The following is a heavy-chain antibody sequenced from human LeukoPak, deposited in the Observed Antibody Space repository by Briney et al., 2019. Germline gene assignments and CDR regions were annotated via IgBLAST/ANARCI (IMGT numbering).Heavy chain of an antibody. D-gene: IGHD1-26*01. Sequence: ASVTVSCKASGYTFTSYYMHWVRQAPGQGLEWMGIINPSGGSTSYAQKFQGRVTMTRDMSTSTVYMELSSLRSEDTAVYYCARLHGGATKLDYWGQGTLVTVSS. CDR1: GYTFTSYY. CDR3: ARLHGGATKLDY. CDR2: INPSGGST. V-gene: IGHV1-46*01. J-gene: IGHJ4*02.